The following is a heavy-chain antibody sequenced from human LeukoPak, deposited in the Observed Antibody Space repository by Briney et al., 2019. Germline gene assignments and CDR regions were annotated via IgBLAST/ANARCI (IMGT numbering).Heavy chain of an antibody. CDR2: ISGSGASQ. V-gene: IGHV3-23*01. D-gene: IGHD3-10*01. J-gene: IGHJ4*02. CDR3: AKDVTYYGSGTYVDY. Sequence: GGSLRLSCAASGFTFRSYAMSGVRQAPGKGGEWVRAISGSGASQSYADAGKGRFNISRDNSKNTLYLQMNSLRAEDTAVYYCAKDVTYYGSGTYVDYWGQGTLVTVSS. CDR1: GFTFRSYA.